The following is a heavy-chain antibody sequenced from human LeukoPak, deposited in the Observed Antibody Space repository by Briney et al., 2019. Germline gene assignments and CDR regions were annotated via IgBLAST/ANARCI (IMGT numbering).Heavy chain of an antibody. CDR2: ISSTGNTI. V-gene: IGHV3-48*02. J-gene: IGHJ5*02. CDR3: ARWFGESSYNWFDP. D-gene: IGHD3-10*01. Sequence: GGSLRLSCAASGFTFSSYSMNWVRQAPGKGLEWVSYISSTGNTIYYADSVKGRFTISRDNAKNSLYLQMNSLRDEDTAVYYCARWFGESSYNWFDPWGQGTLATVSS. CDR1: GFTFSSYS.